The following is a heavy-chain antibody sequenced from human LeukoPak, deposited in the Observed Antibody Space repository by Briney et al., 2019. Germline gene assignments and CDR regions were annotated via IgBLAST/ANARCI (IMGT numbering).Heavy chain of an antibody. CDR1: GFTLSSYA. D-gene: IGHD1-26*01. V-gene: IGHV3-23*01. CDR3: ARGALGGVGY. CDR2: NRGSGGTK. J-gene: IGHJ4*02. Sequence: GGSLRLSCAAPGFTLSSYAMSWVRQAPGKGLEWGSANRGSGGTKYYADAVKSGLTTSRENTKDTLYFQMNSLRAEETAVYYCARGALGGVGYWGQGTLVTVSS.